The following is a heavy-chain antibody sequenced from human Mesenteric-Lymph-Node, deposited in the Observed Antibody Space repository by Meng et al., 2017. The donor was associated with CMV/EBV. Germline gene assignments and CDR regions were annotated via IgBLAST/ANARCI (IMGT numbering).Heavy chain of an antibody. CDR1: GFTFSDYY. Sequence: GESLKISCAASGFTFSDYYMNWVRQAPGRGLGWVSSISSSSTIYYAVSVKGRFTISRDNSKNTLYLQMNSLIAEATALYYCAKDHQKYQLLSLFDYWGQGTLVTVSS. V-gene: IGHV3-69-1*01. CDR2: ISSSSTI. D-gene: IGHD2-2*01. J-gene: IGHJ4*02. CDR3: AKDHQKYQLLSLFDY.